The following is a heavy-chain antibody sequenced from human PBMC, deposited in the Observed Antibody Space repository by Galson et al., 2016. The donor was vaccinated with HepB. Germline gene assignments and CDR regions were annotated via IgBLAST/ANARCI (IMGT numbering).Heavy chain of an antibody. CDR2: IYHSGPT. Sequence: ETLSLTCTVSGGSVSSGSSYWTWIRQSPGTGLEWIGYIYHSGPTSYNPSLNSRVIISIDTSKNQFSLKLTSVTAADTAIYFCARDKYSISWYGIDYWGQGTLVTVSS. CDR3: ARDKYSISWYGIDY. V-gene: IGHV4-61*01. D-gene: IGHD6-13*01. CDR1: GGSVSSGSSY. J-gene: IGHJ4*02.